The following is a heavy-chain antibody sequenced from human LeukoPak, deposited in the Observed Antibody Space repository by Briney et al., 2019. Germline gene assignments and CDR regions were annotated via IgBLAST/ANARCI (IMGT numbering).Heavy chain of an antibody. D-gene: IGHD3-10*01. CDR1: GDSVSSNSAA. CDR3: AKESLLWFGELSTHFDY. Sequence: SQTLSLTCAISGDSVSSNSAAWNWIRQSPSRGLEWLGRTYYRSKWYNDYAVSVKSRITINPDTSKNQFSLQLHSVTPEDTAVYYCAKESLLWFGELSTHFDYWGQGTLVTVSS. CDR2: TYYRSKWYN. J-gene: IGHJ4*02. V-gene: IGHV6-1*01.